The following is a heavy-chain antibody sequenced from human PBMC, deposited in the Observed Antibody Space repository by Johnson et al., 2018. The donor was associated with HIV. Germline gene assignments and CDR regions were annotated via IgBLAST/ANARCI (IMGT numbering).Heavy chain of an antibody. CDR3: ARGGVTGEDHAFDI. D-gene: IGHD7-27*01. CDR1: GFTFDDYA. Sequence: VQLVESGGGLVQPGRSLRLSCAASGFTFDDYAMHWVRQAPGKGLEWVSGISWNSGTKGYADSVKGRFSISRDNGKNSLYLQMSSLRPEDTAFYFCARGGVTGEDHAFDI. J-gene: IGHJ3*02. V-gene: IGHV3-9*01. CDR2: ISWNSGTK.